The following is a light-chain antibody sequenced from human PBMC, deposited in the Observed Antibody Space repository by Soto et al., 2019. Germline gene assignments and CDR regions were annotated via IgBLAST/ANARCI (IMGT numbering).Light chain of an antibody. Sequence: DIQMTQSPSSLSASVGDRVTIPCRASQSISSYLNWYQQKPGKAPKLLIYAASTLQSGVPSRFGGSGSGTDFTLTISSLQPEDFATYYCQQSYSTPLTFGGGTKVEIK. CDR2: AAS. J-gene: IGKJ4*01. CDR1: QSISSY. V-gene: IGKV1-39*01. CDR3: QQSYSTPLT.